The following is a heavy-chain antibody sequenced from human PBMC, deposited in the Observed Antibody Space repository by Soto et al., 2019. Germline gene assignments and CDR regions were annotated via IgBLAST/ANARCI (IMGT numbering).Heavy chain of an antibody. J-gene: IGHJ4*02. CDR3: AKDKLSSSWGTGFDY. V-gene: IGHV3-30*18. Sequence: PGGSLRLSCAASGFTFSSYGMHWVRQAPGKGLEWVAVISYDGSNKYYADSVKGRFTISRDNSKNTLYLQMNSLRAEDTAVYYCAKDKLSSSWGTGFDYWGQGTLGTVSS. CDR2: ISYDGSNK. CDR1: GFTFSSYG. D-gene: IGHD6-13*01.